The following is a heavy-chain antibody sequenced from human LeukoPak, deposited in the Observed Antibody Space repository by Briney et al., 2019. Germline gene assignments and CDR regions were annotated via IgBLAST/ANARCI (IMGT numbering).Heavy chain of an antibody. CDR2: ISSSGSTT. Sequence: GGSLRLSCAASGFTFSTYEMNWVRQAPGKGLEWVSYISSSGSTTYYADSVKGRFTISRDNAKNSLYLQMNSLRAEDTAVYYCAKGNLRGPPPIIDYWGQGTLVTVSS. D-gene: IGHD5/OR15-5a*01. CDR3: AKGNLRGPPPIIDY. V-gene: IGHV3-48*03. J-gene: IGHJ4*02. CDR1: GFTFSTYE.